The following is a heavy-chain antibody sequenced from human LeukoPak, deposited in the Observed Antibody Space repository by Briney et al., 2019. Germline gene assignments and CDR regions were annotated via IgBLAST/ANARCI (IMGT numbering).Heavy chain of an antibody. CDR3: ARDVGDYEYYYYGMDV. CDR1: GFTFSSYA. Sequence: GGSLRLSCAASGFTFSSYAMHWVRQAPGKGLQWVAVISYDGSNKYYADSVKGRFTISRDNSKNTLYLQMNSLRAEDTAVYYCARDVGDYEYYYYGMDVWGQGTTVTVSS. J-gene: IGHJ6*02. V-gene: IGHV3-30*04. CDR2: ISYDGSNK. D-gene: IGHD4-17*01.